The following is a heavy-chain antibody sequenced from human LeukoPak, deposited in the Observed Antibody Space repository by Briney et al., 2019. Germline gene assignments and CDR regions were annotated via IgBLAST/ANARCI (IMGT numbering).Heavy chain of an antibody. CDR2: IYSSGST. V-gene: IGHV4-39*07. CDR3: ASHYDILTGLAYFDY. CDR1: GGSISSRNYY. D-gene: IGHD3-9*01. Sequence: SETLSLTCTVSGGSISSRNYYWGWIRQTPGKGLEWIGSIYSSGSTYYNPSLKSPLTISVDTSKNQFSLKLSSVTAADTAIYYCASHYDILTGLAYFDYWGQGTLVTVSS. J-gene: IGHJ4*02.